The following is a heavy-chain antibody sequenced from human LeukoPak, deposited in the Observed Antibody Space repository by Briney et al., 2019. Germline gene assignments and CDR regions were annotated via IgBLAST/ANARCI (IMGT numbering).Heavy chain of an antibody. CDR3: ARDTYAFGGVIGMDV. J-gene: IGHJ6*04. V-gene: IGHV3-20*03. D-gene: IGHD3-16*01. Sequence: WIRQPPGKGLEWVSGINWNGGSTGYADSVKGRFTISRDNAKNSLYLQMNSLRAEDTALYYCARDTYAFGGVIGMDVWGKGTTVTVSS. CDR2: INWNGGST.